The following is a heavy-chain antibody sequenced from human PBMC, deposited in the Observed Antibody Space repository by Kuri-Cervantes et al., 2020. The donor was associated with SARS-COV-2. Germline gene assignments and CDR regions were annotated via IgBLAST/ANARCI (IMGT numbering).Heavy chain of an antibody. J-gene: IGHJ4*02. CDR1: GFTFSSYS. Sequence: GGSLRLSCAASGFTFSSYSMNWVRQAPGKGLEWVSSISSSSSYIYYADSVKGRFTFSRDNAKNSLYLQMNSLRAEDTAVYYCARGGSSGWYYFDYWGQGTLVTVSS. CDR3: ARGGSSGWYYFDY. V-gene: IGHV3-21*01. CDR2: ISSSSSYI. D-gene: IGHD6-19*01.